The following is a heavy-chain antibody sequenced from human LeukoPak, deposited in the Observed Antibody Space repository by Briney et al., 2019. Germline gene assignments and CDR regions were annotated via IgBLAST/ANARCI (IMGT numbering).Heavy chain of an antibody. CDR1: GGSFSGYY. Sequence: SETLSLTCAVYGGSFSGYYWSWIRQPPGKGLEWIGEINHSGSTNYNPSLKSRVTISVDTSKNQFSLKLSSVTAADTAVYYCARGLGGDFWSGYFYYYYMDVWGKGTTVTVSS. V-gene: IGHV4-34*01. CDR2: INHSGST. D-gene: IGHD3-3*01. J-gene: IGHJ6*03. CDR3: ARGLGGDFWSGYFYYYYMDV.